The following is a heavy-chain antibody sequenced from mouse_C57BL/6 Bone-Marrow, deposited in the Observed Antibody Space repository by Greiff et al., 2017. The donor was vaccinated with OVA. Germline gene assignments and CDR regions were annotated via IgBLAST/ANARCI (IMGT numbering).Heavy chain of an antibody. CDR2: IRNKANNHAT. CDR1: GFTFSDAW. Sequence: EVHLVESGGGLVQPGGSMKLSCAASGFTFSDAWMDWVRQSPEKGLEWVAEIRNKANNHATYYAESVKGRFTISRDDSKSSVYLQMNSLRAEDTGIYYCTGGAGYYAMDYWGQGTSVTVSS. V-gene: IGHV6-6*01. J-gene: IGHJ4*01. CDR3: TGGAGYYAMDY.